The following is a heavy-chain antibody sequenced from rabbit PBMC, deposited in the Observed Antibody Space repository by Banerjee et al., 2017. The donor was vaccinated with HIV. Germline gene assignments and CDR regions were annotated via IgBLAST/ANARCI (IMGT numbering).Heavy chain of an antibody. Sequence: QEQLEESGGGLVKPGASLTLTCTASGFTLSSYWMYWVRQAPGKGLEWIGCIDGIGSGSTYYATWAKGRFTISKTSSTTVTLQMTSLTAADTATYFCAREQYAGYAGYGLWGQGTLVTVS. CDR3: AREQYAGYAGYGL. D-gene: IGHD7-1*01. CDR1: GFTLSSYW. CDR2: IDGIGSGST. J-gene: IGHJ3*01. V-gene: IGHV1S45*01.